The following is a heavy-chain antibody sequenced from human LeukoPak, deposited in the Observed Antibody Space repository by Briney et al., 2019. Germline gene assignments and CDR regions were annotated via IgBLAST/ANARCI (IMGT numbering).Heavy chain of an antibody. CDR1: GGSVSSSSYY. CDR2: TYYSGST. CDR3: ASDYYGSGSYYPFDY. J-gene: IGHJ4*02. V-gene: IGHV4-39*01. D-gene: IGHD3-10*01. Sequence: SETLSLTCTVSGGSVSSSSYYWGWIRQPPGKGLEWIGSTYYSGSTYYNPSLKSRVTISVDTSKNQFSLKLSSVTAADTAVYYCASDYYGSGSYYPFDYWGQGTLVTVSS.